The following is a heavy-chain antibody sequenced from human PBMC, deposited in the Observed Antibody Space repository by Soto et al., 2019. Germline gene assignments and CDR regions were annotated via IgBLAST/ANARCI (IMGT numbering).Heavy chain of an antibody. Sequence: GGSLRLSCAASGFTFSTYAMSWFRQAPGKGLEWVGFIRSKAYGGTTEYAASVKGRFTISRDDSKSIAYLEMNSLKIEDTAVYYCTRDKWKYGDYERDYWGQGTLVTVSS. CDR2: IRSKAYGGTT. CDR3: TRDKWKYGDYERDY. V-gene: IGHV3-49*03. J-gene: IGHJ4*02. D-gene: IGHD4-17*01. CDR1: GFTFSTYA.